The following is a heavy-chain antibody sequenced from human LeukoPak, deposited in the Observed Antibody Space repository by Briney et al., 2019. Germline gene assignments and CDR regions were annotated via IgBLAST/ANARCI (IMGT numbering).Heavy chain of an antibody. Sequence: PSETLSLTCAVYGGSFSGYYWSWIRQPPGKGLEWIGEINHSGSTNYNPSLKSRVTISVDTSKNQFSLKLSSVTAEDTAVYYCARVGGSSWYGDYFDYWGQGTLVTVSS. CDR1: GGSFSGYY. J-gene: IGHJ4*02. V-gene: IGHV4-34*01. CDR2: INHSGST. D-gene: IGHD6-13*01. CDR3: ARVGGSSWYGDYFDY.